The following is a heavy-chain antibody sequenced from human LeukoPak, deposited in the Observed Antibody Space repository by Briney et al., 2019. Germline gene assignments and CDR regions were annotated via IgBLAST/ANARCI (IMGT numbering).Heavy chain of an antibody. CDR3: AREALEYFLFDY. V-gene: IGHV4-61*02. D-gene: IGHD6-6*01. CDR2: IYTSGST. J-gene: IGHJ4*02. CDR1: GGSISSGGYF. Sequence: SETLSLTCTVSGGSISSGGYFWNWIRQPAGKGLEWIGRIYTSGSTNYNSSLKSRVTISVDTSKNQFSLKLSSVTAADTAVYYCAREALEYFLFDYWGQGTLVTVSS.